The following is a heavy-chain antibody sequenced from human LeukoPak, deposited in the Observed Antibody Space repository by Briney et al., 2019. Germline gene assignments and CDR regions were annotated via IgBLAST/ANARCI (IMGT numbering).Heavy chain of an antibody. J-gene: IGHJ4*02. V-gene: IGHV3-48*02. CDR2: IRSTSSTI. CDR3: ARDRGIAAAGTNDY. D-gene: IGHD6-13*01. CDR1: GFTFSTYS. Sequence: GGSLRLSCAASGFTFSTYSMNWVRQAPRKGLEWVSYIRSTSSTIYYADSVKGRFTISRDNAKNSLYLQMNSLRDEDTAVYYCARDRGIAAAGTNDYWGQGTLVAVSS.